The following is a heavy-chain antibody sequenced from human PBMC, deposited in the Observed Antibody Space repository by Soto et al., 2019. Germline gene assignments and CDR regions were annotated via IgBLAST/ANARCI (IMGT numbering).Heavy chain of an antibody. CDR3: ARGRVVGP. V-gene: IGHV4-59*01. J-gene: IGHJ5*02. D-gene: IGHD1-26*01. CDR2: VRYTGST. CDR1: GVSISTYY. Sequence: PSETLSLTCTVSGVSISTYYWNWIRQPPGKGLEWIGYVRYTGSTNYNPSLKSRVTISLDTSKNQFSLKLTSVTAADTAVYFCARGRVVGPWGRGALVTVSS.